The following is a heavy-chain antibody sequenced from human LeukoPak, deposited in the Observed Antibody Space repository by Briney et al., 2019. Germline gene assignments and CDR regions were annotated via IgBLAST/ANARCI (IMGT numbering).Heavy chain of an antibody. J-gene: IGHJ5*02. CDR3: ARIHAYDYIWGSYREYNWFDP. CDR1: GGSFSGYY. CDR2: INHSGST. Sequence: SETLSLTCAVYGGSFSGYYWSWIRQPPGKGLEWIGEINHSGSTNYNPSLKSRVTISVDTSKNQFSLKLSSVTAADTAVYYCARIHAYDYIWGSYREYNWFDPWGQGTLVTVSS. D-gene: IGHD3-16*02. V-gene: IGHV4-34*01.